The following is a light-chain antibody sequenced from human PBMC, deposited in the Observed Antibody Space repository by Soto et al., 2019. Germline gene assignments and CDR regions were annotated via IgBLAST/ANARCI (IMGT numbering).Light chain of an antibody. V-gene: IGKV3-20*01. CDR2: GTS. Sequence: EIVLTQSPGTLSLSPGERATLSCRASQSMSSDYLAWYQQKPGHAPRLLIYGTSSRATGIPDRFSGSRSGADFTLTISRLEPEDFAVYYCQQYGSSLMYTFGQGTKLEIK. CDR3: QQYGSSLMYT. J-gene: IGKJ2*01. CDR1: QSMSSDY.